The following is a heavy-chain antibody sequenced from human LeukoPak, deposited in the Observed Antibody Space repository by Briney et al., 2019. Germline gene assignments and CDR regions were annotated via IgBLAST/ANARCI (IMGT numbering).Heavy chain of an antibody. CDR1: GYSISSGYY. J-gene: IGHJ4*02. CDR3: ARDDVVVTAINDDY. V-gene: IGHV4-38-2*02. CDR2: IYHSGST. Sequence: PSETLSLTCTVSGYSISSGYYWGWIRQPPGKGLEWIGSIYHSGSTYYNPSLKSRVTISVDTSKNQFSLKLSSVTAADTAVYYCARDDVVVTAINDDYWGQGTLVTVSS. D-gene: IGHD2-21*02.